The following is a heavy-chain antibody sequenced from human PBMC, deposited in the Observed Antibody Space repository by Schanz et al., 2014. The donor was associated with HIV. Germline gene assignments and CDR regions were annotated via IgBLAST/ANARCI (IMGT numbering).Heavy chain of an antibody. CDR3: AKSRFQLHWFDS. CDR1: GYTFTAYY. D-gene: IGHD2-2*01. CDR2: INPNTGGT. Sequence: QVQLVQSGAEVKKPGASVKVSCKASGYTFTAYYIHWVRQAPGQGLEWMGWINPNTGGTNFAQKFQGRVTMTRDTSISTAYMELTRLRFDDTAVYYCAKSRFQLHWFDSWGQGTLVTVSS. V-gene: IGHV1-2*02. J-gene: IGHJ5*01.